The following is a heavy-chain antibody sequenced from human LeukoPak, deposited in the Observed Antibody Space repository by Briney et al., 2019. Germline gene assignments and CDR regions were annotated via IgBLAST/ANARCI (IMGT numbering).Heavy chain of an antibody. CDR2: INPSGGST. D-gene: IGHD3-22*01. J-gene: IGHJ4*02. CDR3: ARDRDPYYYDSSGFQPFDY. CDR1: GYTFTSYY. V-gene: IGHV1-46*01. Sequence: GASVKVSCKASGYTFTSYYMHWVRQAPGQGLERMGIINPSGGSTSYAQKFQGRVTMTRDMSTSTVYMELSSLRSEDTAVYYCARDRDPYYYDSSGFQPFDYWGQGTLVTVSS.